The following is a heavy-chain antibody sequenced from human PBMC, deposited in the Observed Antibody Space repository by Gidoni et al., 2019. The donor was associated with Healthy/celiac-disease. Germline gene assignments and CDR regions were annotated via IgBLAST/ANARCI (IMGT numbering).Heavy chain of an antibody. CDR2: INHSGST. CDR1: GGSFSGYY. CDR3: ARGTKLVVGYFDY. V-gene: IGHV4-34*01. Sequence: QVQLQQWGAGLLKPSETLSLTCAVYGGSFSGYYWSWIRQPPGKGLEWIGEINHSGSTNYNPSLKSRVTISVDTSKNQFSLKLSSVTAADTAVYYCARGTKLVVGYFDYWGQGTLVTVSS. J-gene: IGHJ4*02. D-gene: IGHD3-22*01.